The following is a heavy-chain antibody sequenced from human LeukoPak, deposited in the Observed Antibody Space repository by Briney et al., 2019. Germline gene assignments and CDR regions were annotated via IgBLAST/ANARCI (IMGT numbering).Heavy chain of an antibody. Sequence: PGGSLRLSCAASGFTFSSYDMNWVRQAPGKGLEWVSYISSSGSTIYYADSVKGRFTISRDNAKNTLYLQMNSLRTEDTAVYYCARDRDYGDYAFDYWGQGTQVTVSS. J-gene: IGHJ4*02. CDR3: ARDRDYGDYAFDY. V-gene: IGHV3-48*03. CDR2: ISSSGSTI. CDR1: GFTFSSYD. D-gene: IGHD4-17*01.